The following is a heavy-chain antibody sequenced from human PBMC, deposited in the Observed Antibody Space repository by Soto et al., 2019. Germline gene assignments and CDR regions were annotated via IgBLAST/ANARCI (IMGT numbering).Heavy chain of an antibody. V-gene: IGHV3-33*01. Sequence: QVQLVESGGVVVQPGRSLRLSCAASGFTFSSYGMHWVRQAPGNGREWVAVIWYDGSNKYYADSVKGLFTISRDNSKNTLYLHMNSLRAEDTAVYYCASKGYDFWSGYLTYYFDYWSQGTLVTVSS. CDR2: IWYDGSNK. D-gene: IGHD3-3*01. CDR1: GFTFSSYG. J-gene: IGHJ4*02. CDR3: ASKGYDFWSGYLTYYFDY.